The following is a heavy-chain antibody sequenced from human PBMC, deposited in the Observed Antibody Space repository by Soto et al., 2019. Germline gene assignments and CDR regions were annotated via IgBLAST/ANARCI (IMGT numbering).Heavy chain of an antibody. CDR1: CFTFSRYS. Sequence: GGSLRLSFAASCFTFSRYSLNWVRKAPGKGLEWVSSISSTTNYIYYADSMKGRFTVSRDNAKNSVYLDMNSLSAEDTAVYYCARESEDLTSNFDYWGQGT. J-gene: IGHJ4*02. CDR2: ISSTTNYI. CDR3: ARESEDLTSNFDY. V-gene: IGHV3-21*01.